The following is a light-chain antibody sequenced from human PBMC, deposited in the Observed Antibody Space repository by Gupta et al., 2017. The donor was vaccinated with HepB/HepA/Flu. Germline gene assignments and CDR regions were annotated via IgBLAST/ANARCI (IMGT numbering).Light chain of an antibody. J-gene: IGKJ4*01. Sequence: VLTQSPGTLSLSPGERATLSCRASQTLTNNYLAWYQQKPGQTPNLLIYGASSRATGIPDRFGGSGSGTDFTLTISRLEPEDFAVYYCQHYDTTPCTFGEGTKVEIK. CDR1: QTLTNNY. V-gene: IGKV3-20*01. CDR3: QHYDTTPCT. CDR2: GAS.